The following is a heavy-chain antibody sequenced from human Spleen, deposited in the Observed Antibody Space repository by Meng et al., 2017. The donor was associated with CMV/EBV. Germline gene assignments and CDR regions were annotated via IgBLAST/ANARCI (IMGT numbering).Heavy chain of an antibody. Sequence: ASVKVSCKASGYSFTRYDINWVRQATGQGLEWMGWMNPNSGNTGYAQKFQGRVTMTRNTSISTAYMELNSLRAEDTAVYYCARVLNTYSSSWYYLPGDYYYGMDVWGQGTTVTVSS. V-gene: IGHV1-8*01. J-gene: IGHJ6*02. CDR2: MNPNSGNT. D-gene: IGHD6-13*01. CDR3: ARVLNTYSSSWYYLPGDYYYGMDV. CDR1: GYSFTRYD.